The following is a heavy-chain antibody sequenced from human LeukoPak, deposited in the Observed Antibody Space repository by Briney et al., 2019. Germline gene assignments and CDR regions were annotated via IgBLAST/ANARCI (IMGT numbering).Heavy chain of an antibody. CDR1: GGTFSSYA. D-gene: IGHD6-13*01. V-gene: IGHV1-69*05. Sequence: ASVKVSCKASGGTFSSYAISWVRQAPGQGLEWMGGIIPIFGTANYAQKFQGRVTMTRDTSTSTVYMELSSLRSEDTAVYYCARLFGAAAGMWEDYWGQGTLVTVSS. CDR2: IIPIFGTA. J-gene: IGHJ4*02. CDR3: ARLFGAAAGMWEDY.